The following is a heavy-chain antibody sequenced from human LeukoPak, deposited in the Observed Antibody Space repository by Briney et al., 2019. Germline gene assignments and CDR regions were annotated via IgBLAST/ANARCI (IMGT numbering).Heavy chain of an antibody. Sequence: TGGSLRLSCAASGFIFSGYAMSWVRQAPGKGLEGVSGIRGSGNKAYYADSMKGRFTISRDNSKNMLYLQMNSLSAEDTAIYYCAKDDATGTSSDAFDIWGQGTMVTVSS. CDR1: GFIFSGYA. CDR3: AKDDATGTSSDAFDI. J-gene: IGHJ3*02. CDR2: IRGSGNKA. V-gene: IGHV3-23*01. D-gene: IGHD1-1*01.